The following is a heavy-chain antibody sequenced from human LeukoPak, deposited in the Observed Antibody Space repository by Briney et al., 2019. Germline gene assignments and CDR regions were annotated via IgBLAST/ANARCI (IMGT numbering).Heavy chain of an antibody. CDR1: EFSVGSNY. CDR3: ANLGTDDY. CDR2: IYSGGST. D-gene: IGHD2-8*02. J-gene: IGHJ4*02. V-gene: IGHV3-66*01. Sequence: GGSLRLSCAASEFSVGSNYMTWVRQAPGKGLEWVSLIYSGGSTYYADSVKGRFTISRDNSKNTLYLQMNSLRAEDTAVYYCANLGTDDYWGQGTLVTVSS.